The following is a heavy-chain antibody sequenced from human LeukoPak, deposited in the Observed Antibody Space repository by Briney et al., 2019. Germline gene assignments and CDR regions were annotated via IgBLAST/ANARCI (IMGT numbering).Heavy chain of an antibody. V-gene: IGHV4-4*07. Sequence: PSETLSLTCTVSGGSIGSSYWSWIRQPAGKGLEWIGRIYTSGSTNYNPSLKSRVTMSVDTSKNQFSLKLSSVTAADTAVYYCARDLAGYSYGHPDYYYYYMDVWGKGTTVTVSS. CDR1: GGSIGSSY. J-gene: IGHJ6*03. D-gene: IGHD5-18*01. CDR3: ARDLAGYSYGHPDYYYYYMDV. CDR2: IYTSGST.